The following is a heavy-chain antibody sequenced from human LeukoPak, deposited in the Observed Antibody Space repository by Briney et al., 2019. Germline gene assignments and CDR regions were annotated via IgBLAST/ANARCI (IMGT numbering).Heavy chain of an antibody. CDR3: AKDLPPTKYSSSWATFDY. J-gene: IGHJ4*02. Sequence: GGSLRLSCAASGFTFSSYAMSWVRQAPGKGLEWASAISGSGGSTYYADSVKGRFTISRDNSKNTLYLQMNSLRAEDTAVYYCAKDLPPTKYSSSWATFDYWGQGTLVTVSS. D-gene: IGHD6-13*01. CDR2: ISGSGGST. CDR1: GFTFSSYA. V-gene: IGHV3-23*01.